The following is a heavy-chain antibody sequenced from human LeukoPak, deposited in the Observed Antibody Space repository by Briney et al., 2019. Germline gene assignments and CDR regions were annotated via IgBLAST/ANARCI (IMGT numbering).Heavy chain of an antibody. CDR2: ISTYNGHT. V-gene: IGHV1-18*01. CDR3: AAVASDHYLDSSGYFLPAFDI. J-gene: IGHJ3*02. CDR1: GYTFTTYA. Sequence: ASVKVSCKASGYTFTTYALNWVRQAPGQGLEWLGLISTYNGHTMYAQKVQGRVTLTMDTSTSTAYLELSSLRSEGTAVYYCAAVASDHYLDSSGYFLPAFDIWGQGSMVTVSS. D-gene: IGHD3-22*01.